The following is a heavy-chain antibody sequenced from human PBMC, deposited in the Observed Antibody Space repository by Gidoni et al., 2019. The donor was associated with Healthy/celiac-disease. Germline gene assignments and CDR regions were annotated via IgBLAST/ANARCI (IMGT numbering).Heavy chain of an antibody. D-gene: IGHD3-10*01. J-gene: IGHJ6*03. CDR3: ARVGAYPFPGDYYYMDV. V-gene: IGHV1-18*04. Sequence: QVQLVQSGAEVKKPGASVQVSCLASGYTSTSYGISWVRQAPGNGLEWMGWISAYNGNTNYAQKLQGRVTMTTDTATSTAYMELRSLRSDDTAVYYCARVGAYPFPGDYYYMDVWGKGTTVTVSS. CDR2: ISAYNGNT. CDR1: GYTSTSYG.